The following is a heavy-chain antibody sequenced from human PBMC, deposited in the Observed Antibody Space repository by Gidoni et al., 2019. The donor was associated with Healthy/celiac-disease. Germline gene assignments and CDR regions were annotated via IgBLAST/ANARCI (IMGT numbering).Heavy chain of an antibody. D-gene: IGHD5-18*01. CDR3: ARRGYSYGPDY. J-gene: IGHJ4*02. CDR1: GFTFSRYW. V-gene: IGHV3-7*01. Sequence: EVQLVESGGGLVQPGGFLRLSCAAAGFTFSRYWMSWVRQAPGKGLEWVANIKQDGSEKYYVDSVKGRFTISRDNAKNSLYLQINSLRAEDTAVYYCARRGYSYGPDYWGQGTLVTVSS. CDR2: IKQDGSEK.